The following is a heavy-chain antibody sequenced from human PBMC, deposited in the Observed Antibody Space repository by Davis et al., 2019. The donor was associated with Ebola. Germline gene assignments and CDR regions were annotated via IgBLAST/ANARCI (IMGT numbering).Heavy chain of an antibody. J-gene: IGHJ3*02. V-gene: IGHV4-30-2*01. Sequence: LRLSCAVSGGSISSGGYSWSWIRQPPGKGLEWIGYIYHSGSTYYNPSLKSRVTISVDRSKNQFSLKLSSVTAADTAVYYCARVSFDAFDIWGQGTMVTVSS. CDR2: IYHSGST. CDR3: ARVSFDAFDI. CDR1: GGSISSGGYS.